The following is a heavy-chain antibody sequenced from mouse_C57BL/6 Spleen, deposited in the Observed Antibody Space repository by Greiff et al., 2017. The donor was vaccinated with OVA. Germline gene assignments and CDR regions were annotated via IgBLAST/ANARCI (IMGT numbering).Heavy chain of an antibody. D-gene: IGHD1-1*01. J-gene: IGHJ1*03. CDR3: ARGHYYGSNWYFDV. V-gene: IGHV5-17*01. CDR2: ISSGSSTI. Sequence: EVQVVESGGGLVKPGGSLKLSCAASGFTFSDYGMHWVRQAPEKGLEWVAYISSGSSTIYYADTVKGRFTISRDNAKNTLFLQMTSLRSEDTAMYYCARGHYYGSNWYFDVWGTGTTVTVSS. CDR1: GFTFSDYG.